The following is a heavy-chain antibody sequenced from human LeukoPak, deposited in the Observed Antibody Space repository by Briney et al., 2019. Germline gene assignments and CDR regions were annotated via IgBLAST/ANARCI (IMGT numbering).Heavy chain of an antibody. CDR1: GFTFNTYS. J-gene: IGHJ4*02. Sequence: GGSLRLSWAASGFTFNTYSMNWVRQAPEKGLEWVSSISDNSNYIYYSDSVEGRFTISRDNAKNSLYLQMNSLRVEDTAVYYCANHFACGSTSCPPFDSWGQGTLVTVSS. CDR3: ANHFACGSTSCPPFDS. V-gene: IGHV3-21*06. D-gene: IGHD2-2*01. CDR2: ISDNSNYI.